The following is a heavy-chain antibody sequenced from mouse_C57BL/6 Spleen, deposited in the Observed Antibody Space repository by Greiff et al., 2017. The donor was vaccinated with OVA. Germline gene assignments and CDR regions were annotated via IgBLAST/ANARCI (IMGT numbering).Heavy chain of an antibody. V-gene: IGHV1-82*01. CDR1: GYAFSSSW. Sequence: VHLVESGPELVKPGASVKISCKASGYAFSSSWMNWVKQRPGKGLEWIGRIYPGDGDTNYNGKFKGKATLTADKSSSTAYMQLSSLTSEDSAVYFCARGPYGYDVDWYFDVWGTGTTVTVSS. D-gene: IGHD2-2*01. CDR3: ARGPYGYDVDWYFDV. CDR2: IYPGDGDT. J-gene: IGHJ1*03.